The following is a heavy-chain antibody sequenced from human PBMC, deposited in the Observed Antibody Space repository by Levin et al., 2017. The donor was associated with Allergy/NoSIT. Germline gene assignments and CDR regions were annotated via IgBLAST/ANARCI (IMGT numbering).Heavy chain of an antibody. CDR2: YYHSEIT. J-gene: IGHJ4*02. Sequence: SQTLSLTCSVSGGSISSYYWTWIRQPPGKGLEWIGYYYHSEITKYNPSLKSRVTISVDTSKNQFSLKVNSVTTADTAVYYCARVYGDYVPRGEYYFDFWGQGILVTVSS. D-gene: IGHD4-17*01. CDR1: GGSISSYY. CDR3: ARVYGDYVPRGEYYFDF. V-gene: IGHV4-59*01.